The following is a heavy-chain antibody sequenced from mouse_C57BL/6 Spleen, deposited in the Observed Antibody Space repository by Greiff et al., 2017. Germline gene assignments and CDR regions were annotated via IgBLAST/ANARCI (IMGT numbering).Heavy chain of an antibody. CDR3: TRSNYGDY. D-gene: IGHD5-1*01. CDR1: GYTFTSYW. J-gene: IGHJ2*01. Sequence: QVQLQQSGAELAKPGASVKLSCKASGYTFTSYWMHWVKQRPGQGLEWIGYINPSSGYTKYNQKFKYKATLTADKSSSTAYMQLHSQTYEDSAVYYCTRSNYGDYWGQGTTLTVSS. CDR2: INPSSGYT. V-gene: IGHV1-7*01.